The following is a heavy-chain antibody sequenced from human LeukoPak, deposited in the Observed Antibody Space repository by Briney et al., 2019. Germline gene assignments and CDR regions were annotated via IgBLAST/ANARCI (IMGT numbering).Heavy chain of an antibody. CDR2: ISNNGSNN. CDR1: GFTFSNYG. D-gene: IGHD6-19*01. V-gene: IGHV3-30*03. J-gene: IGHJ4*02. CDR3: ASSSGWSPFH. Sequence: GGSLRLSCAAFGFTFSNYGMFWVRQAPGKGLEWVAVISNNGSNNDCAASVKGRFTISRDNSKSTLFLRMSSLRVEDTAVYYCASSSGWSPFHWGQRTLVTVSS.